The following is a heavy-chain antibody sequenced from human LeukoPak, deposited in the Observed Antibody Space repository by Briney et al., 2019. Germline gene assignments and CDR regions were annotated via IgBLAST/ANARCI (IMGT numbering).Heavy chain of an antibody. CDR3: ARDRYSSGWQTLYYMDV. Sequence: ASVKVSCKASGYTFTSYDINWVRQATGQGLEWMGWMNPNSGNTGYAQKFQGRVTMTRNTSISTAYMELSSLRSEDTAVYYCARDRYSSGWQTLYYMDVWGKGTTVTVSS. CDR1: GYTFTSYD. J-gene: IGHJ6*03. D-gene: IGHD6-19*01. V-gene: IGHV1-8*01. CDR2: MNPNSGNT.